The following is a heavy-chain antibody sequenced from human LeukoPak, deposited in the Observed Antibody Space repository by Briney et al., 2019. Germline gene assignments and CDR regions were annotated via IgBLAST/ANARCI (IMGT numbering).Heavy chain of an antibody. D-gene: IGHD2-15*01. Sequence: SETLSLTCTVSGASISTSYWYWIRQPPGKGLEWIGYIHYSGDINYNPSLKSRVTISAYTSKNRLSLKLSSVTAADTAVYYCPEVGCSGGSCYRAYWGQGPLSPSPQ. J-gene: IGHJ4*02. CDR3: PEVGCSGGSCYRAY. CDR2: IHYSGDI. CDR1: GASISTSY. V-gene: IGHV4-59*03.